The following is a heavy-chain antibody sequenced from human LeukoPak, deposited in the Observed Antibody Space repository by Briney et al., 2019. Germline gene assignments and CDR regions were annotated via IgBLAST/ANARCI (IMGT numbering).Heavy chain of an antibody. CDR3: ARDRSGPDAFDI. J-gene: IGHJ3*02. CDR2: IYHSGST. V-gene: IGHV4-30-2*01. D-gene: IGHD3-3*01. Sequence: ASETLSLTCTVSGGSISSGGYYWSWIRQPPGKGLEWIGYIYHSGSTYYNPSLKSRVTISVDRSKNQFSLKLSSVTAADTAVYYCARDRSGPDAFDIWGQGTMVTVSS. CDR1: GGSISSGGYY.